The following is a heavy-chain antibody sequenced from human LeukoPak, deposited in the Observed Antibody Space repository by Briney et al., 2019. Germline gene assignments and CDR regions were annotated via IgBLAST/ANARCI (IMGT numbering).Heavy chain of an antibody. Sequence: SETLSLTCAVYGGSFSGYYWSWIRQPPGKGLEWIGEINHSGSTNYNPSLKSRVTISVDTSKNQFSLKLSSVTAADTAVYYCAREVYTIFKPHDAFDIWGQGTMVTVSS. V-gene: IGHV4-34*09. J-gene: IGHJ3*02. CDR3: AREVYTIFKPHDAFDI. CDR1: GGSFSGYY. D-gene: IGHD3-3*01. CDR2: INHSGST.